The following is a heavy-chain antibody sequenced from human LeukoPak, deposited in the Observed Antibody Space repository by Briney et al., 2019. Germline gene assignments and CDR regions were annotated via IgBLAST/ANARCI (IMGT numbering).Heavy chain of an antibody. CDR1: GSTFDDNA. J-gene: IGHJ6*03. V-gene: IGHV3-9*01. CDR3: AKGGYYPYYYYYMDV. Sequence: PLRLPCAASGSTFDDNAMPWVRQAPGKGLEWVSGISWNSGSIGYADSVKGRFTISRDNAKNSLYLQMNSLRAEDTALYYCAKGGYYPYYYYYMDVWGKGTTVTVSS. CDR2: ISWNSGSI. D-gene: IGHD1-26*01.